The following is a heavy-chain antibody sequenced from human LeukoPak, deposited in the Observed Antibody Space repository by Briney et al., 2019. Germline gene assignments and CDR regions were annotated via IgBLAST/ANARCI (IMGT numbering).Heavy chain of an antibody. CDR2: IYISGSGST. CDR3: ARDKRVAVAGTYIYYYYMDV. J-gene: IGHJ6*03. CDR1: GGSISSYY. D-gene: IGHD6-19*01. V-gene: IGHV4-4*07. Sequence: PSETLSLTCTVSGGSISSYYWSWIRQPAGRGLEWIGRIYISGSGSTNYNPSLKSRVTMSVDTSKNQFSLKLSSVTAADTAVHYCARDKRVAVAGTYIYYYYMDVWGKGTTVTISS.